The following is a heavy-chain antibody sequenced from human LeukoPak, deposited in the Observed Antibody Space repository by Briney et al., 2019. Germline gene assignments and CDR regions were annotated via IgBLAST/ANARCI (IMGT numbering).Heavy chain of an antibody. V-gene: IGHV4-61*02. CDR3: ARASNWNYYYYMDV. D-gene: IGHD1-20*01. CDR2: IYTSGST. J-gene: IGHJ6*03. Sequence: SETLSLTCTVSGGSISSSSYYWSWIRQPAGKGLEWIGRIYTSGSTNYNPSLKSRVTMSVDTSKNQFSLKLSSVTAADTAVYYCARASNWNYYYYMDVWGKGTTVTVSS. CDR1: GGSISSSSYY.